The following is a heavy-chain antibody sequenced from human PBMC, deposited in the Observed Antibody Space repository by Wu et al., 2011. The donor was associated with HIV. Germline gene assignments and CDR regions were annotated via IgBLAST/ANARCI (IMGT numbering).Heavy chain of an antibody. Sequence: GSSVKVSCKASGGTFSNYAVSWVRQAPAQGLEWMGRIIPIFGXQTTHRSSKGRVTMTRDTSTSTVYMELSSLRSEDTAVYYCARDRPPDGGYGHSYYFYGMDVWGQGTTVTVSS. J-gene: IGHJ6*02. CDR2: IIPIFGX. D-gene: IGHD3-10*01. CDR1: GGTFSNYA. CDR3: ARDRPPDGGYGHSYYFYGMDV. V-gene: IGHV1-69*04.